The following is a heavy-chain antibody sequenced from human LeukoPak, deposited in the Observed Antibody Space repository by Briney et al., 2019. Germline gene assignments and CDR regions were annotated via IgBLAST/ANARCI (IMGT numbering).Heavy chain of an antibody. CDR2: ISGSGGST. CDR3: AKVPKGSGTYYYYMDV. CDR1: GFTFSSYA. V-gene: IGHV3-23*01. J-gene: IGHJ6*03. Sequence: GGSLRLSCAASGFTFSSYAMSWVRRAPGKGLEWVSAISGSGGSTYYADSVKGRFTISRDNSKNTLYLQMNSLRAEDTAVYYCAKVPKGSGTYYYYMDVWGKGTTVTVSS. D-gene: IGHD3-10*01.